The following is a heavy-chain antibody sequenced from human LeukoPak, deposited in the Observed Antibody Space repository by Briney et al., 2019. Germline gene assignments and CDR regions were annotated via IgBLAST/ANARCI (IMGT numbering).Heavy chain of an antibody. CDR1: GYTSTSYG. V-gene: IGHV1-18*01. CDR3: ARGSDFWSGYYTGAHFDY. J-gene: IGHJ4*02. Sequence: ASVKVSCKASGYTSTSYGISWVRQAPGQGLEWMGWISAYNGNTNYAQKLQGRVTMTTDTSTSTAYMELSSLRSEDTAVYYCARGSDFWSGYYTGAHFDYWGQGTLVTVSS. D-gene: IGHD3-3*01. CDR2: ISAYNGNT.